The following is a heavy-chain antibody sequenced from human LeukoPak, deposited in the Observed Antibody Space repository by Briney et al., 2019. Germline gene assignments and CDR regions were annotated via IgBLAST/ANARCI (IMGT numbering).Heavy chain of an antibody. V-gene: IGHV4-61*02. D-gene: IGHD3-16*01. J-gene: IGHJ4*02. Sequence: PSETLSLTCTVSGGSISSGSYYWSWIRQPAGKGLEWIGRIYTSGSTNYNPSLKSRVTISVDTSKNQFSLTLSSVTAADTAVYYCARHAVRRPGGSLYYFDYWGQGTLVTVSS. CDR3: ARHAVRRPGGSLYYFDY. CDR1: GGSISSGSYY. CDR2: IYTSGST.